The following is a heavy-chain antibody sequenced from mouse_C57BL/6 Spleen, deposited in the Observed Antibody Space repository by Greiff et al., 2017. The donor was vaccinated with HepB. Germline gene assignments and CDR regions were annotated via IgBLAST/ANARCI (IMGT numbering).Heavy chain of an antibody. CDR1: GFSLTSYG. V-gene: IGHV2-9*01. D-gene: IGHD1-1*01. Sequence: QVQLQQSGPGLVAPSQSLSITCTVSGFSLTSYGVDWVRQPPGKGLEWLGVIWGGGSTNYNSALMSRLSISKDNSKSQVFLKMNSLQTDDTAMYYCAKHRTTVVATDYAMDYWGQGTSVTVSS. CDR3: AKHRTTVVATDYAMDY. J-gene: IGHJ4*01. CDR2: IWGGGST.